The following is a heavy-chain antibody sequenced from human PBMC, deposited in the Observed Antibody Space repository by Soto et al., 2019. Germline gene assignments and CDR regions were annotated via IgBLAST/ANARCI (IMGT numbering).Heavy chain of an antibody. V-gene: IGHV1-2*02. CDR3: ARLQIEVAGTN. CDR1: GYTFSDYY. J-gene: IGHJ1*01. Sequence: QVQLVQSGAEVKKPGASVKVSCKASGYTFSDYYMHWVRQAPGQGLEWMGWINANSGGTTYAQKFQGRVTMTRDTSISTAYMELSSLSSDDTAIYYCARLQIEVAGTNWGQGVLVTVSS. CDR2: INANSGGT. D-gene: IGHD6-19*01.